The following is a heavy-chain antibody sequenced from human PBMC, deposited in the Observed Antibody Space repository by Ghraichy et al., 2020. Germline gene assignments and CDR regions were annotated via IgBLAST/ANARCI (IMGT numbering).Heavy chain of an antibody. V-gene: IGHV3-30*18. CDR3: AKDLSPIRMTIYGMDV. CDR1: GFTFSSYG. Sequence: GGSLRLSCAASGFTFSSYGMHWVRQAPGKGLEWVAAISYDGSNKYYADSVKGRFTISRDNSKNTLYLQMNSLRAEDTAVYYCAKDLSPIRMTIYGMDVWGQGTTVTVSS. J-gene: IGHJ6*02. D-gene: IGHD4/OR15-4a*01. CDR2: ISYDGSNK.